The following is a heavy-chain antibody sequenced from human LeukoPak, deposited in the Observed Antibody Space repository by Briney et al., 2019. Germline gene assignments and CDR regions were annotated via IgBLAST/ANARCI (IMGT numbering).Heavy chain of an antibody. J-gene: IGHJ4*02. CDR3: ARDRLRWPKIDY. V-gene: IGHV4-61*02. CDR1: GGSMTSGSHY. Sequence: SQTLSLTCTVSGGSMTSGSHYWSWIRQPAGKGLEWIGSIYYSVTTYYNPSLKSRATISVDTSKNQFSLKLSSVTAADTAVYYCARDRLRWPKIDYWGQGILVTVSS. CDR2: IYYSVTT. D-gene: IGHD4-23*01.